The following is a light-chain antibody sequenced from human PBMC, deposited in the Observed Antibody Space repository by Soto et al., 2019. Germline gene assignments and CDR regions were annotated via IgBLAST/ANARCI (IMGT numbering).Light chain of an antibody. CDR2: AAS. CDR1: QGIRSC. J-gene: IGKJ4*01. V-gene: IGKV1-12*01. Sequence: DIQMTQSPSSVSASVGDRVTITCRASQGIRSCLAWYQQKPGKAPKLLIYAASSLQSGVPSRFSGSGSGTDFTLPISTLQREDFATYYGQQANSFPLPFRGGTKVEIK. CDR3: QQANSFPLP.